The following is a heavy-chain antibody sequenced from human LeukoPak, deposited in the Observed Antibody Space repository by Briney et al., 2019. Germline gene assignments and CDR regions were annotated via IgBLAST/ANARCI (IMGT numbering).Heavy chain of an antibody. Sequence: GRSLRLSCAASGFTFSSYGMHWVRQAPGKGLEWVAVISYDGSNKYYADSVKGRFTISRDNSKNTLYLQMNSLRAEDTAVYYCAKESGRYSYGYLDYWGQGTPVTVSS. CDR1: GFTFSSYG. D-gene: IGHD5-18*01. CDR2: ISYDGSNK. CDR3: AKESGRYSYGYLDY. V-gene: IGHV3-30*18. J-gene: IGHJ4*02.